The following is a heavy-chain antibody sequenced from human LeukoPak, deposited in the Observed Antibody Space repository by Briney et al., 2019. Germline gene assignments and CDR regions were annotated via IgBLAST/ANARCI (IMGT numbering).Heavy chain of an antibody. D-gene: IGHD5-24*01. Sequence: GGSLRLSCAASGLTVSSNYVSWVRQAPGKGLEWVSLIYSSGSTYYADSVKGRFTISRDNSKNTLFLQMNSLTAEDTAMYYCTRTFLSGDGYKAGYFDYWGQGTLVTVSS. J-gene: IGHJ4*02. V-gene: IGHV3-53*01. CDR3: TRTFLSGDGYKAGYFDY. CDR2: IYSSGST. CDR1: GLTVSSNY.